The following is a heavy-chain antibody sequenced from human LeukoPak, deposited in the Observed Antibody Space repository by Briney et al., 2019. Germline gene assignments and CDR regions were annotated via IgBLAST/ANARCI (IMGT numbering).Heavy chain of an antibody. CDR1: GFTFRSAW. J-gene: IGHJ4*02. CDR3: TTAPDSGSRDDY. D-gene: IGHD1-26*01. V-gene: IGHV3-15*01. Sequence: PGGSLRLSCTVYGFTFRSAWMSWVRQTPGKGLEWVGRIRSQTDGGTTDHGAPVQGRFTISRDDSQSTVYLQMTSLKIEDTAVYFCTTAPDSGSRDDYWGPGTLVTVSS. CDR2: IRSQTDGGTT.